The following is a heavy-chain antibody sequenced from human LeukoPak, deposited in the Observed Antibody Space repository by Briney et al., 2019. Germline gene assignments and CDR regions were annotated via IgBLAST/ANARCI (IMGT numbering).Heavy chain of an antibody. V-gene: IGHV3-23*01. J-gene: IGHJ4*02. Sequence: PGGSLRLSCAASGFAFSTYAMSWVRQAPGKGLQWVSAISGGGTSTYYADSVRGRFTISRDNSKNTLYLQMNSPRAEDTAVYYCAKQIYYTSRNQRETSDYWGQGTLVTVSS. CDR2: ISGGGTST. D-gene: IGHD3-10*01. CDR3: AKQIYYTSRNQRETSDY. CDR1: GFAFSTYA.